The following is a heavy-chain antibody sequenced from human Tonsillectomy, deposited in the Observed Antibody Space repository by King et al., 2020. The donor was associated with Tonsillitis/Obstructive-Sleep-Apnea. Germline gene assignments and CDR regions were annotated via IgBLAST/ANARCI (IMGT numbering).Heavy chain of an antibody. V-gene: IGHV3-30*01. D-gene: IGHD6-6*01. CDR2: ISYDGSNK. CDR3: AGDGWDTSSTPRNSYYYYMDV. CDR1: GFTFSSYA. Sequence: VQLVESGGGVVQPGRSLRLSCAASGFTFSSYAMHWVRQAPGKGLEWVAVISYDGSNKYYADSVKGRFTISRDNSKNTLYLQMNSLRAEDTAVYYCAGDGWDTSSTPRNSYYYYMDVWGKGTTVTVSS. J-gene: IGHJ6*03.